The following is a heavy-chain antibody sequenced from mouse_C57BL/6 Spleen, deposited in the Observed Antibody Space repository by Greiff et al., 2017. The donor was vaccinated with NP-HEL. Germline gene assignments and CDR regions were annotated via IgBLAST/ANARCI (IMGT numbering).Heavy chain of an antibody. CDR1: GYAFSSSW. D-gene: IGHD1-1*01. J-gene: IGHJ3*01. CDR3: ARGVLRGFAY. V-gene: IGHV1-82*01. Sequence: VKLMESGPELVKPGASVKISCKASGYAFSSSWMNWVKQRPGKGLEWIGRIYPGDGDTNYNGKFKGKATLTADKSSSTAYMQLSSLTSEDSAVYFCARGVLRGFAYWGQGTLVTVSA. CDR2: IYPGDGDT.